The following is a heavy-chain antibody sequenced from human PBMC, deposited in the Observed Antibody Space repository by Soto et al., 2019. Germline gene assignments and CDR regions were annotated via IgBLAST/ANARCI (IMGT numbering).Heavy chain of an antibody. D-gene: IGHD3-10*01. J-gene: IGHJ5*02. CDR1: GFSLSTSGVG. Sequence: QVTLKESCPTLVKPTQTLTLTCTFSGFSLSTSGVGVGWIRQPPGKALEWLSLIYWDADKRYSPSLKSRLTISKDTSKNQVVFTVTNMDTVDTSTYYCASRHLEYGEFFFGFLSDCFDPWGQGILVTVSS. CDR3: ASRHLEYGEFFFGFLSDCFDP. CDR2: IYWDADK. V-gene: IGHV2-5*02.